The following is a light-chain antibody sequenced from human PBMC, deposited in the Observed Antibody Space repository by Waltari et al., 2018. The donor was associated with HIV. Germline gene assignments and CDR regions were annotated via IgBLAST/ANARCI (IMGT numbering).Light chain of an antibody. J-gene: IGLJ3*02. Sequence: QSVLTQPPSVSAAPGQKVFISCSGSSSNIGNNYVSWYQQLPGTAPKLLMYDSNNLPSGIPDRFSGSKSGTSATLAITGLQTGDEADYYCVTWDFSLSAVVFGGGTKLTVL. CDR3: VTWDFSLSAVV. V-gene: IGLV1-51*01. CDR1: SSNIGNNY. CDR2: DSN.